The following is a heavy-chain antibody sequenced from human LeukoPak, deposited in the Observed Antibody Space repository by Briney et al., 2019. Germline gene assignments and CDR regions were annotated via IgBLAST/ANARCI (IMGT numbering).Heavy chain of an antibody. J-gene: IGHJ4*02. CDR3: ARVVSIAVAGIFDY. D-gene: IGHD6-19*01. CDR2: IYYSGST. CDR1: GGSISSSSYY. V-gene: IGHV4-39*07. Sequence: PSETLSLTCTVSGGSISSSSYYWGWIRQPPGKGLEWIGSIYYSGSTYYNPSLKSRVTMSVDTSKNQFSLKLCSVTAADTAVYYCARVVSIAVAGIFDYWGQGTLVTVSS.